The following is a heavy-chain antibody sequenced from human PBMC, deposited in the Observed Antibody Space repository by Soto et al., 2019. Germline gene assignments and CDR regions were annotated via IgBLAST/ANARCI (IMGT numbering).Heavy chain of an antibody. CDR2: ITPLNGNT. CDR3: VRDSSSFPDI. V-gene: IGHV1-18*04. J-gene: IGHJ4*02. Sequence: QIQLVQSGPESKKPGASVKVSCQTSGYNFISYGLSWVRQAPGQGLAWMGWITPLNGNTNYPQRFRGKITMTTDTATNTGYLEVRNLKSDDTAVYYCVRDSSSFPDIWGQGTLVTVSS. D-gene: IGHD2-15*01. CDR1: GYNFISYG.